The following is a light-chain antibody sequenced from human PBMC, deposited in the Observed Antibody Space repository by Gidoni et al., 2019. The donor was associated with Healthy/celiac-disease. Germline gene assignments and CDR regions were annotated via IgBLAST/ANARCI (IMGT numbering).Light chain of an antibody. CDR3: QQYGSSQT. V-gene: IGKV3-20*01. J-gene: IGKJ1*01. CDR2: GAS. Sequence: ELVLTQSPGTLSLSSGERATLSCRASQSVSSSYLDCYQQKPSQAPRLLFYGASSRATGIPDRSSGSGCGTDFTLTISRLEPDDFAVYYCQQYGSSQTFGQGTKVEIK. CDR1: QSVSSSY.